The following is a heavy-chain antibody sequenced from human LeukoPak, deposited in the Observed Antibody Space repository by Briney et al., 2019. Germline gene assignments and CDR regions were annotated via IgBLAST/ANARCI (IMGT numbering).Heavy chain of an antibody. J-gene: IGHJ2*01. Sequence: GEALKIPWKGSGYRFTSYWIGWVRQIPGKGLGGVVIIYPGYSDTRYSTPCQGQVPIPADQSISTAYLQWSSLKASDTAMYYCARHGVDYYDSSGYYPGFRGAPDWYFDLWGRGTLVTVSS. D-gene: IGHD3-22*01. V-gene: IGHV5-51*01. CDR1: GYRFTSYW. CDR3: ARHGVDYYDSSGYYPGFRGAPDWYFDL. CDR2: IYPGYSDT.